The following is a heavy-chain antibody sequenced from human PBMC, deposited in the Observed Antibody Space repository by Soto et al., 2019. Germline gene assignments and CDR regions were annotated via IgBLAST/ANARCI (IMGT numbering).Heavy chain of an antibody. CDR2: IYYSGST. D-gene: IGHD6-19*01. J-gene: IGHJ3*02. CDR3: AREGGRSSANDAFDI. Sequence: SETLSLTCTVSGGSISSYYWSWIRQPPGKGLEWIGYIYYSGSTNYNPSLKSRVTISVDTSKNQFSLKLSSVTAADTAVYYCAREGGRSSANDAFDIWGQGTMVTVSS. V-gene: IGHV4-59*01. CDR1: GGSISSYY.